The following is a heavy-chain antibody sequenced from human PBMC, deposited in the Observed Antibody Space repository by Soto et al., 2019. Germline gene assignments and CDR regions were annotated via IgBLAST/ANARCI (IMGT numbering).Heavy chain of an antibody. CDR1: GFTFSSYG. CDR2: IWYDGSNK. Sequence: GGSLRLSCAASGFTFSSYGMHWVRQAPGKGLEWVAVIWYDGSNKYYADSVKGRFTISRDNSKNTLYLQMSSLRAEDTAVYYCTKWSGFGDAWGQGTLVTVSS. CDR3: TKWSGFGDA. V-gene: IGHV3-33*06. D-gene: IGHD3-10*01. J-gene: IGHJ5*02.